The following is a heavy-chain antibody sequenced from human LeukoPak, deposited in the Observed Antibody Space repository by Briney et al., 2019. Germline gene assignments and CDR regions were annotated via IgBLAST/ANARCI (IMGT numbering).Heavy chain of an antibody. CDR3: ARDRDGWLQDDSSGYYWDY. CDR2: INPNSGGT. V-gene: IGHV1-2*02. D-gene: IGHD3-22*01. J-gene: IGHJ4*02. Sequence: ASVKVSCKASGYTFTGYYMHWVRQAPGQGLEWMGWINPNSGGTNYAQKFQGRVTMTRDTSISTAYMELSRLRSDDTAVYYCARDRDGWLQDDSSGYYWDYWGQGTLVTVSS. CDR1: GYTFTGYY.